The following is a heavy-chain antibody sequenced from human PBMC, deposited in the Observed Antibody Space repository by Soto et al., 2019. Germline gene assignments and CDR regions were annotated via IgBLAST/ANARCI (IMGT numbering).Heavy chain of an antibody. CDR1: GFSFGSYA. CDR3: ARWSYLDY. Sequence: PGGSLSLSCAASGFSFGSYALSWVRQAPGKGLEWVSTISGSDGKTFYADSVKGRFSISRDTSQSTLYLQMNSLRADDTAMYYCARWSYLDYWGQGTRVTVSP. D-gene: IGHD3-3*01. J-gene: IGHJ4*02. V-gene: IGHV3-23*01. CDR2: ISGSDGKT.